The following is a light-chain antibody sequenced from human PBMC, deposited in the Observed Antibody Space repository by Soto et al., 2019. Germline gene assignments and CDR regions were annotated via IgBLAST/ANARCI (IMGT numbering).Light chain of an antibody. J-gene: IGLJ3*02. Sequence: QAVVTQEPSFSVSPGGTVTLTCGLSSGSVSTSYYPSWYQQTPGQAPRTLIYSTNTRSSGVPGRFSGSILGNKAALTITGAQADDESDYYCVLYMGRGTWVFGGGTKLTVL. CDR2: STN. CDR1: SGSVSTSYY. V-gene: IGLV8-61*01. CDR3: VLYMGRGTWV.